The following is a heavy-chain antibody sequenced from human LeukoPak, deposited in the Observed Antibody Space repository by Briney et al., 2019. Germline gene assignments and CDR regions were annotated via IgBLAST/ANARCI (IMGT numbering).Heavy chain of an antibody. Sequence: PSETLSLTCTVSGGSISSYYWSWIRQPPGKGLEWIGYIYYSGSTNYNPSLKSRVTISVDTSKNQFSLKLSSVTAADTAVYYCARGDYGDYWGHYWGQGTLVTVSS. D-gene: IGHD4-17*01. CDR3: ARGDYGDYWGHY. CDR1: GGSISSYY. V-gene: IGHV4-59*08. J-gene: IGHJ4*02. CDR2: IYYSGST.